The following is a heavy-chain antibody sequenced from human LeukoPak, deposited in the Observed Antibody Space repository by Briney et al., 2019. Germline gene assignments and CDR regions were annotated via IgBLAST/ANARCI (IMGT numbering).Heavy chain of an antibody. CDR2: ISYDGSNK. J-gene: IGHJ5*02. Sequence: SLRLSCAASGFTFSSYAMHWVRQAPGKGLEWVAVISYDGSNKYYADPVKGRFTISRDNSKNTLYLQMNSLRAEDTAVYYCASTRADNWFDPWGQGTLVTVSS. V-gene: IGHV3-30-3*01. D-gene: IGHD2-2*01. CDR3: ASTRADNWFDP. CDR1: GFTFSSYA.